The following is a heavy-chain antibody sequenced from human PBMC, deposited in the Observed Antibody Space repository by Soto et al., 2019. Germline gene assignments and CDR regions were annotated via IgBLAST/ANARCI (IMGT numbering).Heavy chain of an antibody. V-gene: IGHV4-59*07. J-gene: IGHJ6*02. CDR2: FYHSGNS. CDR1: GGSIRSYY. Sequence: SDTLSLTCSVSGGSIRSYYWSWIRQSPEKGLEWIGYFYHSGNSNYNPSLKSRVTISVDTSKNQLSLSLRSVTAADTAVYFCARISSVDPYGYVNGGLDVWGQRTTVTVSS. D-gene: IGHD5-18*01. CDR3: ARISSVDPYGYVNGGLDV.